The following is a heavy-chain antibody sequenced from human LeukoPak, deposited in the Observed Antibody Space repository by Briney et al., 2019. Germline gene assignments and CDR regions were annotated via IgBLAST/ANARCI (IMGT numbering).Heavy chain of an antibody. J-gene: IGHJ4*02. Sequence: GGSLRLSCAASGFTFSTYAMTWVRQAPGKGLEWVSSISGSGRSTYYADSVKGRFTISRDNAKNSLYLQMNSLRAEDTAVYYCARDRNLIVVVPAAFDYWGQGTLVTVSS. D-gene: IGHD2-2*01. CDR1: GFTFSTYA. CDR2: ISGSGRST. V-gene: IGHV3-23*01. CDR3: ARDRNLIVVVPAAFDY.